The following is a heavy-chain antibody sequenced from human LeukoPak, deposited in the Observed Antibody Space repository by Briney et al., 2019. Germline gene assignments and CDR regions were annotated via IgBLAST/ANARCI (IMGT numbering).Heavy chain of an antibody. V-gene: IGHV3-21*01. Sequence: PGGSLRLSCAASGFTFSSYSMNWVRQAPGKGLEWVSSISSSSSYIYYADSVKGRFTISRDNAKDSLYLQMNSLRAEDTAVYYCARDMDYDSSGYYYDSQDYWGQGTLVTVSS. D-gene: IGHD3-22*01. CDR2: ISSSSSYI. J-gene: IGHJ4*02. CDR1: GFTFSSYS. CDR3: ARDMDYDSSGYYYDSQDY.